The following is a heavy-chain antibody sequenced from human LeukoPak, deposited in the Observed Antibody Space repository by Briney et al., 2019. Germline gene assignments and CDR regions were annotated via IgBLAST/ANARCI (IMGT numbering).Heavy chain of an antibody. V-gene: IGHV4-39*01. J-gene: IGHJ6*03. Sequence: KASETLSLTCTVSGVSISSSNSYWGWIRQPPGKGLEWIGSIYYTGNTYYNASLKSQVSISIDTSKNQFSLKLSSVTAADTAVYYCARHLGWSDYYYYMDVWGKGTTVIVSS. D-gene: IGHD3-3*01. CDR3: ARHLGWSDYYYYMDV. CDR2: IYYTGNT. CDR1: GVSISSSNSY.